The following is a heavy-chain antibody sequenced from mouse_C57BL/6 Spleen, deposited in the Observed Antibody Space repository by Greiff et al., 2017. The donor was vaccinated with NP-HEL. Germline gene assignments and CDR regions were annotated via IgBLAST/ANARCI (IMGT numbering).Heavy chain of an antibody. Sequence: VKLVESGPGLVQPSQSLSITCTVSGFSLTSYGVHWVRQSPGKGLEWLGVIWRGGSTDYNAAFMSRLSITKDNSKSQVFFKMNSLQADDTAIYYCAKNPPGYYAMDYWGQGTSVTVSS. V-gene: IGHV2-5*01. CDR2: IWRGGST. CDR3: AKNPPGYYAMDY. J-gene: IGHJ4*01. CDR1: GFSLTSYG.